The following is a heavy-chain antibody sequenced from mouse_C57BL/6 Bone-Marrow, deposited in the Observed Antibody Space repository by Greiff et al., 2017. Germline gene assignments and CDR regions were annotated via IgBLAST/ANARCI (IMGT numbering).Heavy chain of an antibody. V-gene: IGHV1-50*01. CDR2: IDPSDSYT. CDR1: GYTFTSYW. Sequence: QVQLQQPGAELVKPGASVKLSCKASGYTFTSYWMQWVKQRPGQGLEWIGEIDPSDSYTNYNQKFKGKATLTVDPSSSTAYMQLSSLTSEDSAVYYCARYDYDGAYWGQGTLVTVSA. J-gene: IGHJ3*01. CDR3: ARYDYDGAY. D-gene: IGHD2-4*01.